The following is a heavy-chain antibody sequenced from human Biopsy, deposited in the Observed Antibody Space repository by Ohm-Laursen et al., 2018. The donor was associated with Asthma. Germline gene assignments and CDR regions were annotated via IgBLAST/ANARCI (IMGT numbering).Heavy chain of an antibody. Sequence: SLRLSCAASGFTFGDYWMSWVRQVPGKGLEWVGHVKIKRHGGTTDLAEPVKGRFTISRDDSKNTLYLQMNSLKTEDTAVYYCQRGFNGDDCGYWGQGTLVTVSS. J-gene: IGHJ4*02. CDR2: VKIKRHGGTT. CDR1: GFTFGDYW. CDR3: QRGFNGDDCGY. V-gene: IGHV3-15*01. D-gene: IGHD5-12*01.